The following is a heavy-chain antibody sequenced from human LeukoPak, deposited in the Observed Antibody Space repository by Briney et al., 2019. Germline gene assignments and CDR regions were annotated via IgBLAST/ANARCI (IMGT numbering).Heavy chain of an antibody. V-gene: IGHV3-66*02. J-gene: IGHJ4*02. Sequence: PGGSLRLSCAASGFTVSSNYMSWVRQAPGKGLEWVSVIYNGGSTYYADSVKGRFTISRDNSKNTLYLQMNSLRAEDTAVYYCARDWGCTNGVCYHFDYWGQGTLVTVSS. CDR2: IYNGGST. CDR1: GFTVSSNY. CDR3: ARDWGCTNGVCYHFDY. D-gene: IGHD2-8*01.